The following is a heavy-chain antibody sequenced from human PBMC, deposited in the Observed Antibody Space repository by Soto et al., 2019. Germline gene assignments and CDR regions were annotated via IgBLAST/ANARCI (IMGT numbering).Heavy chain of an antibody. CDR1: GGSISSGDYY. V-gene: IGHV4-30-4*01. J-gene: IGHJ5*02. Sequence: QVQLQESGPGLVKPSQTLSLTCTVSGGSISSGDYYWSWIRQPPGKGLEWIGYIYYSGSTYYNPSVESRVTISVDPSPNQLSLKLSSVTAADTAVYYCARGEGSGSYSGWFDPWGQGTLVTVSS. CDR2: IYYSGST. D-gene: IGHD3-10*01. CDR3: ARGEGSGSYSGWFDP.